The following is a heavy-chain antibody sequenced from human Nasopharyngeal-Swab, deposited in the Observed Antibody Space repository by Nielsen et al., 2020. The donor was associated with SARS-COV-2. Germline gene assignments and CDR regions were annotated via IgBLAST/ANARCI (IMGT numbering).Heavy chain of an antibody. V-gene: IGHV1-18*01. J-gene: IGHJ5*02. Sequence: WVRQAPGQGLEWVGWISAYNGNTNYAQRLQGRVTMTTDTSTNTAYMEMRSLRSDDTAVYYCARTGYCSGGSCYSWWFDPWGQGTLVTVSS. CDR3: ARTGYCSGGSCYSWWFDP. CDR2: ISAYNGNT. D-gene: IGHD2-15*01.